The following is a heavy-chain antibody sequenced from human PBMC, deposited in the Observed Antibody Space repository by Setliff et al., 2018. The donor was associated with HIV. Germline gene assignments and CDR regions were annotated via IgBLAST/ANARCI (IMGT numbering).Heavy chain of an antibody. CDR1: GGSITSSGSYY. J-gene: IGHJ4*02. CDR3: ARRGGISATLSVRAFDS. D-gene: IGHD6-13*01. CDR2: AYSSGST. Sequence: PSETLSLTCTVSGGSITSSGSYYWAWLRQPPGKGLEWIGSAYSSGSTYHSPSFKSRITISVDTSNNQFSLRLNSVTATDTAVYFCARRGGISATLSVRAFDSWGQGTLVTVS. V-gene: IGHV4-39*01.